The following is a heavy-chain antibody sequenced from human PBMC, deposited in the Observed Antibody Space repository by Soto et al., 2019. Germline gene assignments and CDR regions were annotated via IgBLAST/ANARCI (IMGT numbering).Heavy chain of an antibody. Sequence: QVQLQESGPGLVKPSETLSLTCTVSGGSISSYYWSWIRQPPGKGLEWIGYIYYSWSTNYNPSLKRRVIISVDTSKNQFSLKLSSVTAADTAVYYCAIRYGGNFDYWGQGTLVTVSS. D-gene: IGHD3-16*01. CDR1: GGSISSYY. CDR2: IYYSWST. V-gene: IGHV4-59*01. J-gene: IGHJ4*02. CDR3: AIRYGGNFDY.